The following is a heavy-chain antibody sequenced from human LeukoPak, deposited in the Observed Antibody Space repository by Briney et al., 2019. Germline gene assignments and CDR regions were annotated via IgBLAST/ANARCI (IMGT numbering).Heavy chain of an antibody. CDR3: AKGVTASCYAALNY. CDR1: GFTFSSYA. J-gene: IGHJ4*02. CDR2: ISGDGDST. Sequence: QPGGSLRLSCASSGFTFSSYAMSWVRPAPGKGLEWVSVISGDGDSTFYADSVKGRFNIFRDNSKNTLFLQMNSLRAEDTAVYYCAKGVTASCYAALNYWGQGTLVTVSS. V-gene: IGHV3-23*01. D-gene: IGHD2-2*01.